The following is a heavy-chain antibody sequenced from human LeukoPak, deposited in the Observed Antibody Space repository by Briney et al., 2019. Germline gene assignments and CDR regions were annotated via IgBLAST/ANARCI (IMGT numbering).Heavy chain of an antibody. V-gene: IGHV3-30*18. Sequence: GGSLRLSCAASGFTFSSYAMHWVRQAPGKGLEWVAVISYDGSNKNYADSVKGRFTISRDNSKNTLYLQMNSLRAEDTAVYYCAKDLEHIVVVTAIDYWGQGTLVTVSS. CDR3: AKDLEHIVVVTAIDY. CDR2: ISYDGSNK. CDR1: GFTFSSYA. D-gene: IGHD2-21*02. J-gene: IGHJ4*02.